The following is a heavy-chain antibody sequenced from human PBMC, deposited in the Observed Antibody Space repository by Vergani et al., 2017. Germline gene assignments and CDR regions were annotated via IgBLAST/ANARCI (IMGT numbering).Heavy chain of an antibody. V-gene: IGHV1-18*01. Sequence: QVQLVQSGAEVKTPGASVKVSCKASGYTFTSYGISWVRQAPGQGLEWMGWISAYNGNTNYAQKLQGRVTMTTDTSTSTAYMELRSLRSDDTAVYYCARDDYGDYSLYYGMDVWGQGTTVTVSS. CDR1: GYTFTSYG. CDR3: ARDDYGDYSLYYGMDV. CDR2: ISAYNGNT. D-gene: IGHD4-17*01. J-gene: IGHJ6*02.